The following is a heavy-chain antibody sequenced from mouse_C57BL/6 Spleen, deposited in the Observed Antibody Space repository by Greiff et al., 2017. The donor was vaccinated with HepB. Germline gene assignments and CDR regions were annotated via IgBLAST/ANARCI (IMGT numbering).Heavy chain of an antibody. CDR1: GYAFSSSW. V-gene: IGHV1-82*01. CDR3: ARSTVVVYYFDY. J-gene: IGHJ2*01. Sequence: QVQLQQSGPELVKPGASVKISCKASGYAFSSSWMNWVKQRPGKGLEWIGRIYPGDGDTNYNGKFKGKATLTADKSSSTAYMQLSSLTSEDSAVYFCARSTVVVYYFDYWGQSTTLTVSS. D-gene: IGHD1-1*01. CDR2: IYPGDGDT.